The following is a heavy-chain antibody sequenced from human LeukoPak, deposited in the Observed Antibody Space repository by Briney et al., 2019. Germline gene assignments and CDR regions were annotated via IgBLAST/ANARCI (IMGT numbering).Heavy chain of an antibody. CDR2: ISASGGST. J-gene: IGHJ6*02. V-gene: IGHV3-23*01. CDR1: GFTFSNYG. D-gene: IGHD2/OR15-2a*01. CDR3: AKYVSAKGPPYALDV. Sequence: PGRSLRLSCAASGFTFSNYGMHWVRQAPGKGLEWVSGISASGGSTWYADSVKGRFTISRDNSKNTLYLQMNSLRAEDTAVYYCAKYVSAKGPPYALDVWGQGTTVTVSS.